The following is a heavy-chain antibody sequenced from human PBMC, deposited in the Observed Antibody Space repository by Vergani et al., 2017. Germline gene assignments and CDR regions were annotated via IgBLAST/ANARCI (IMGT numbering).Heavy chain of an antibody. J-gene: IGHJ4*02. D-gene: IGHD1-1*01. CDR2: LTGGGGST. Sequence: EVQLLESGGSLKQPGGSVRLSCAASGFTFSTYAMHWVRQAPGKGLEWVSALTGGGGSTYYADSFKGRFIISRDNSRDTLYLQMNSLRPEDTATYYCVKDAVSNENFFDIWGKGTLVTVSS. CDR3: VKDAVSNENFFDI. V-gene: IGHV3-23*01. CDR1: GFTFSTYA.